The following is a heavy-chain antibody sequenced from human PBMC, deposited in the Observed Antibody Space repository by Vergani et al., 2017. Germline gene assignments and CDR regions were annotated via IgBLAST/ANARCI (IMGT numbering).Heavy chain of an antibody. CDR1: GYSFTNYW. D-gene: IGHD6-19*01. CDR3: ARLVIRYSSGHDAFDI. CDR2: MYPGDSDT. J-gene: IGHJ3*02. V-gene: IGHV5-51*01. Sequence: EVQLVQSGAEVKKTGESLKISCKGSGYSFTNYWIGWVRQMPGKGLEWMGIMYPGDSDTIYSPSFQGQVTNSVDKSISTAYLQWSSLKASDTAMYYCARLVIRYSSGHDAFDIWGQGTMVTVSS.